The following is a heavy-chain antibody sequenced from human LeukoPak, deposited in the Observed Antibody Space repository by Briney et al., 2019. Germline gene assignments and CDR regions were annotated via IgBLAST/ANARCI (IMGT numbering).Heavy chain of an antibody. J-gene: IGHJ6*03. D-gene: IGHD3-10*01. CDR1: GGSISSYY. CDR3: ARQRRVRGAKEVYYYYYYYMDV. CDR2: INHSGST. Sequence: SETLSLTCTVSGGSISSYYWSWIRQPPGKGLEWIGEINHSGSTNYNPSLKSRVTISVDTSKNQFSLKLSPVTAADTAVYYCARQRRVRGAKEVYYYYYYYMDVWGKGTTVTISS. V-gene: IGHV4-34*01.